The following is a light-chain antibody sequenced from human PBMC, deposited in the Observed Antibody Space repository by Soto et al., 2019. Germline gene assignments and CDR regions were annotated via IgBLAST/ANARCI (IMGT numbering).Light chain of an antibody. CDR1: SSDIGSYNY. Sequence: QSALTQPASVSGSPGQSIAIPCTGSSSDIGSYNYVSWYQQHPGKAPKLMIFDVNSRPSGVSYRFSGSKFGNTASLTISGLQAEDEADYYCSSYTTSRTVVFGGGTKVTVL. CDR3: SSYTTSRTVV. V-gene: IGLV2-14*03. J-gene: IGLJ3*02. CDR2: DVN.